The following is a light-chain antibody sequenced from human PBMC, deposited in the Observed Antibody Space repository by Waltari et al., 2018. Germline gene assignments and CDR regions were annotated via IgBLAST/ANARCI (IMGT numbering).Light chain of an antibody. CDR2: KAS. CDR1: QSISTW. V-gene: IGKV1-5*03. J-gene: IGKJ1*01. Sequence: DIQMTQSPSTLSASVGDRVTITCRASQSISTWLAWYQQKPGKAPKALIYKASNLQGGVPSRFSGSGSETEFTLTISSLQPDDCAIYYCQQYDTYPWTFGQGTKVDIK. CDR3: QQYDTYPWT.